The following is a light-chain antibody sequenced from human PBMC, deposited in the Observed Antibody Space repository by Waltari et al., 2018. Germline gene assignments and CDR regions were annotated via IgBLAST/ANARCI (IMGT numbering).Light chain of an antibody. J-gene: IGKJ2*01. CDR2: DAS. Sequence: DIQMTQSPSTLSASVGDRVTITCRASQSISSWSAWYQQKPGKAPKLLIYDASSLESGVPSRFSGSGSGTEFTLTISSLQPEDFATYYCQQANSFPYTFGQGTKLEIK. V-gene: IGKV1-5*01. CDR1: QSISSW. CDR3: QQANSFPYT.